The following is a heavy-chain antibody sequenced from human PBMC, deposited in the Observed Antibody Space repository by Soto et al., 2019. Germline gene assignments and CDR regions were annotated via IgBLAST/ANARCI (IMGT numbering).Heavy chain of an antibody. J-gene: IGHJ6*03. D-gene: IGHD5-12*01. CDR2: IYYSGST. CDR1: GGSISSSSYY. Sequence: TLSLTCTVSGGSISSSSYYWGWIRQPPGKGLEWIGSIYYSGSTYYNPSLKSRVTISVDTSKNQFSLKLSSVTAADTAVYYCASGYDFVGDYYYYMDVWGKGTTVTVSS. CDR3: ASGYDFVGDYYYYMDV. V-gene: IGHV4-39*01.